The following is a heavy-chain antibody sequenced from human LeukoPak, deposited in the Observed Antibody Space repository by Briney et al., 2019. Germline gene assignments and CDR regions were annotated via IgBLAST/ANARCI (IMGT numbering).Heavy chain of an antibody. CDR1: GFTFSSYS. V-gene: IGHV3-21*01. Sequence: GGSLRLSCAASGFTFSSYSMNWVRQAPGKGLEWVSSISSSSSYIYYADSVKGRFTISRDNAKNSLFLQMNSLRAEDTALYYCARGSNYYYYAMDVWGQGTTVTVSS. CDR2: ISSSSSYI. CDR3: ARGSNYYYYAMDV. J-gene: IGHJ6*02.